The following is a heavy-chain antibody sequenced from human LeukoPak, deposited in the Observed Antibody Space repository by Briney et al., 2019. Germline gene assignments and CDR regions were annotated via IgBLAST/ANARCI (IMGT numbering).Heavy chain of an antibody. Sequence: GGSLRLSCAASGFTFSDHYMIWLRQAPGKGLEAISYISHNGETKCYADSVKGRLSISRDNAKSSLYLQMNSLRVEDTAAYYCARDRHGYFDYWGQGTLVTVSS. J-gene: IGHJ4*02. V-gene: IGHV3-11*01. CDR2: ISHNGETK. CDR3: ARDRHGYFDY. D-gene: IGHD6-13*01. CDR1: GFTFSDHY.